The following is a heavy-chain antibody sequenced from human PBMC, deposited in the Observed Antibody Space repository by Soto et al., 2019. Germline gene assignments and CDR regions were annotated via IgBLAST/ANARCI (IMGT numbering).Heavy chain of an antibody. V-gene: IGHV1-69*13. J-gene: IGHJ3*01. Sequence: ASVKVSCKASGGTFGRNAINWVRQAPGQGLEWMGGIIPMFGTANHAQKFRDRIVITADESTNTAYLELNSLRYEDTAIYYCARPQGSGWRFNALDFWGQGTVVTVTS. D-gene: IGHD6-19*01. CDR2: IIPMFGTA. CDR1: GGTFGRNA. CDR3: ARPQGSGWRFNALDF.